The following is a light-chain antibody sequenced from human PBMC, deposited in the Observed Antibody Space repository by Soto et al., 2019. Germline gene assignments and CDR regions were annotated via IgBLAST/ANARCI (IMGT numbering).Light chain of an antibody. J-gene: IGKJ5*01. V-gene: IGKV3D-20*02. CDR3: QQRSNWPREIT. CDR1: QSVSSSY. CDR2: GAS. Sequence: EIVLTQSPGTLSLSPGERATLSCRASQSVSSSYLAWYQQKPGQAPRLLIYGASSRATGIPDRFSGSGSGTDFTLTISSLEPEDFAVYYCQQRSNWPREITFGQGTRLEIK.